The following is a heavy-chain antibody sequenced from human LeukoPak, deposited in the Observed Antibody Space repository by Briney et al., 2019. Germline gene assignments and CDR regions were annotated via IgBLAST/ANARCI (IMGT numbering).Heavy chain of an antibody. CDR2: IKPDGSEK. J-gene: IGHJ5*02. CDR3: ARILA. Sequence: GGSLRLSCVASGFTFTNYWMNWVRQTPGKGLEWVANIKPDGSEKYYVDSVKGRFAISRDNAKNSLYLQMDSLRAEDTAVYYCARILAWGQGTLVTVSS. D-gene: IGHD2-15*01. V-gene: IGHV3-7*03. CDR1: GFTFTNYW.